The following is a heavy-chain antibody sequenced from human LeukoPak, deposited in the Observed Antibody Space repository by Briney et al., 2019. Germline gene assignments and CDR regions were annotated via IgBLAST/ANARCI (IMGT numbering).Heavy chain of an antibody. CDR3: ATDWAWGGFDH. CDR2: ISWNSGSI. CDR1: GFTFDDYA. Sequence: GRSLRLSCAASGFTFDDYAMHWVRQAPGKGLEWVSGISWNSGSIGYADSVKGRFTISRDNAKNSLYLQMNSVRAEDTAVYYCATDWAWGGFDHWGQGALVTVSS. D-gene: IGHD3-16*01. J-gene: IGHJ4*02. V-gene: IGHV3-9*01.